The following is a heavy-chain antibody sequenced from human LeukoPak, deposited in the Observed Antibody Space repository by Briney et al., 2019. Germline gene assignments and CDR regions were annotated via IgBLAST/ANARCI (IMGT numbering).Heavy chain of an antibody. Sequence: ASETLSLTCTVSGDSITSYYWNWIRQPPGKGLEWLGHIYHSGSTNYNPSLKSRVTTSVDTSKNTISLKLSSVTAADTAVYYCARPASAYYVNEGFDIWGQGTMVTVSS. V-gene: IGHV4-59*01. CDR3: ARPASAYYVNEGFDI. D-gene: IGHD3-3*01. J-gene: IGHJ3*02. CDR2: IYHSGST. CDR1: GDSITSYY.